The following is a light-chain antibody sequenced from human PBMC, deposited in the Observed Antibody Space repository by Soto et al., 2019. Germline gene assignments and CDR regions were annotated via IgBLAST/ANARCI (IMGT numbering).Light chain of an antibody. CDR1: QSVTSN. V-gene: IGKV3D-15*01. Sequence: DIVMTQSPDTLAVSPGEVATLSCWSSQSVTSNLAWYQQKRGQAPRLLIYAASTRATGVPARFSGSGSGTEFTLTISSLQSEDFAVYYCQQYNNWPPITFGQGTRLEIK. CDR2: AAS. J-gene: IGKJ5*01. CDR3: QQYNNWPPIT.